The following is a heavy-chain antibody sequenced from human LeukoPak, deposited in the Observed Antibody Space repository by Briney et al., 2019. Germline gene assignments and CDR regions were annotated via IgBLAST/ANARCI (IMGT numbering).Heavy chain of an antibody. J-gene: IGHJ5*02. D-gene: IGHD1-14*01. CDR2: IYYSGST. CDR1: GGSISSYY. V-gene: IGHV4-59*01. CDR3: ARAEDSGWFDP. Sequence: SETLSLTCTVSGGSISSYYWSWIRQPPGKGLEWIGYIYYSGSTYYNPSLKSRVTISVDTSKNQFSLKLSSVTAADTAVYYCARAEDSGWFDPWGQGTLVTVSS.